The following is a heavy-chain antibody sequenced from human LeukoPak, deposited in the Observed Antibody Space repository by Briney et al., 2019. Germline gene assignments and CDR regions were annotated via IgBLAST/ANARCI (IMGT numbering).Heavy chain of an antibody. CDR1: GFTFSSYA. Sequence: GGSLRLSFAASGFTFSSYAMHWVRQAPGKGLEWVAVISYDGSNKYYADSVKGRFTISRDNSKNTLYLQMNSLRAEDTAVYYCACGAVGATWGDHLAYFDYWGQGTLVTVSS. CDR2: ISYDGSNK. V-gene: IGHV3-30-3*01. J-gene: IGHJ4*02. CDR3: ACGAVGATWGDHLAYFDY. D-gene: IGHD1-26*01.